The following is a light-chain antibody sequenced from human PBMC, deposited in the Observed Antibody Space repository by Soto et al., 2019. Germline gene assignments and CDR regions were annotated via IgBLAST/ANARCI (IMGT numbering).Light chain of an antibody. CDR1: QGITNY. CDR3: QQRRSWPPTIT. Sequence: DIQMTQSPSSLSASVGDRVSITCRASQGITNYLAWYQQKAGKAPKLLIYAASTLQSGVPSRFSGSGSGTDFTLTISSLQPEDFAVYYCQQRRSWPPTITFGQGTRLE. J-gene: IGKJ5*01. CDR2: AAS. V-gene: IGKV1-27*01.